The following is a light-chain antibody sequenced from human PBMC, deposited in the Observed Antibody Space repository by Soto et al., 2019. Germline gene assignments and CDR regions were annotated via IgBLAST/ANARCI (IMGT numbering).Light chain of an antibody. V-gene: IGKV3-15*01. CDR2: DVF. CDR1: QTVSRN. CDR3: QQYANWPPVI. Sequence: EVVMTQSPATLSVSPGERATLSCRASQTVSRNLAWYQQRPGQAPRLLIYDVFTRAAGIPARFSGSGSETEFTLTITSLQSEDFAVYFCQQYANWPPVIFGGGTKVDI. J-gene: IGKJ4*01.